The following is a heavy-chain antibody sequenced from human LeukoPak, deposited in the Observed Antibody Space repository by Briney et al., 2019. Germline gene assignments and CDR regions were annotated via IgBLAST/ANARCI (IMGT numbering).Heavy chain of an antibody. D-gene: IGHD3-22*01. CDR3: VREGYDSSGYYLDS. V-gene: IGHV4-59*01. J-gene: IGHJ4*02. CDR1: GVSISGYY. CDR2: IHNSGST. Sequence: SETLSLTCTVSGVSISGYYWSWFRRPPGKGLEWFGWIHNSGSTENNPSLKSRVTMSVDTSKNQISLRLYSVTAADTAVYYCVREGYDSSGYYLDSWGQGTLVTVSS.